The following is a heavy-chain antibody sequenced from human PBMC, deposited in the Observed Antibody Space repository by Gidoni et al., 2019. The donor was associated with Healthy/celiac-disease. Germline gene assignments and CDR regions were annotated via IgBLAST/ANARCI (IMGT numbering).Heavy chain of an antibody. CDR2: ISWDGGST. Sequence: EVQLVESGGVVVQPGGSLRLSCAASGFTFDDYAMHWVRQAPGKGLEWVSLISWDGGSTYYADSVKGRFTISRDNSKNSLYLQMNSLRAEDTALYYCAKDAATSITYYHGSGRGYYYGMDVWGQGTTVTVSS. CDR1: GFTFDDYA. CDR3: AKDAATSITYYHGSGRGYYYGMDV. V-gene: IGHV3-43D*03. J-gene: IGHJ6*02. D-gene: IGHD3-10*01.